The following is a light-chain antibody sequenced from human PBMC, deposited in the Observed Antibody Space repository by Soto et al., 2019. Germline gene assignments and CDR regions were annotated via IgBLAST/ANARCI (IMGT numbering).Light chain of an antibody. CDR1: SSDVGSYNL. Sequence: QSALTQPASVSGSPGQSITISCTGTSSDVGSYNLVSWYQQHPGKAPKLMIYEGSKRPSGVSNRFSGSKSGNTASLTISGLQDEDEADPSCCSYEGSSTFVFGTGTKVTV. J-gene: IGLJ1*01. CDR3: CSYEGSSTFV. CDR2: EGS. V-gene: IGLV2-23*03.